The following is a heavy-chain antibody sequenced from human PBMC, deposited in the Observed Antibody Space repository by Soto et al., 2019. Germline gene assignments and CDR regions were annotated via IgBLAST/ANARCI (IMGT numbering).Heavy chain of an antibody. D-gene: IGHD2-21*02. CDR1: GFTFSSYA. CDR2: ISGSGGST. V-gene: IGHV3-23*01. Sequence: VQLLESGGGLVQPGGSLRLSCAASGFTFSSYAMSWVRQAPGKGLEWVSAISGSGGSTYYADSVKGRFTISRDNSKNSLYLQMNSLRAEDTAVYYCASRGVVVTATDFDYWGQGTLVTVSS. CDR3: ASRGVVVTATDFDY. J-gene: IGHJ4*02.